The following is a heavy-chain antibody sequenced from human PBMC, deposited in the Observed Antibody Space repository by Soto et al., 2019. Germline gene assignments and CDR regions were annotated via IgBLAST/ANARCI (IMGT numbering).Heavy chain of an antibody. J-gene: IGHJ6*02. V-gene: IGHV1-18*04. CDR2: INAYNGNT. Sequence: ASVKVSCKASGYTFTGYYMHWARQAPGQGLEWMGWINAYNGNTNYAQNLQGRLTLTTDTSTTTAYMELRSLRSNDTAIYYCAMVDVYVTPSPQDVWGQGTTVTVSS. CDR1: GYTFTGYY. D-gene: IGHD3-16*01. CDR3: AMVDVYVTPSPQDV.